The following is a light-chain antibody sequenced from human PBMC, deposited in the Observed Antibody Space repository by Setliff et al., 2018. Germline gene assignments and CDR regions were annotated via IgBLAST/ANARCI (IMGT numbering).Light chain of an antibody. CDR1: SSNIGGNT. CDR3: QSYDSSLSAYV. CDR2: SNN. V-gene: IGLV1-44*01. Sequence: QSVLTQPPSTSGTPGQRVTISCSGSSSNIGGNTVNWYQQLPGTAPRLLIFSNNDRPSGVSNRFTGSKSGTSASLTISGLQSEDEGDYYCQSYDSSLSAYVFGTGTKVHRP. J-gene: IGLJ1*01.